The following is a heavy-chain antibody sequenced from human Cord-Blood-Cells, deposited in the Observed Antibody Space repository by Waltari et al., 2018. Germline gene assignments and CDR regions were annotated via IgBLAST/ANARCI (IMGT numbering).Heavy chain of an antibody. CDR3: ARDHGGLAARPDDY. D-gene: IGHD6-6*01. J-gene: IGHJ4*02. CDR1: GYTFTGYY. V-gene: IGHV1-2*02. CDR2: INPNSGGT. Sequence: QVQLVQSGAEVKKPGASVKVSCKAAGYTFTGYYMHWVRQAPGQGLEWMGWINPNSGGTNCAQEVQGRVTMTRDTTIITAYMELSRLRSDDTAVYYCARDHGGLAARPDDYWGQGPLVTVSS.